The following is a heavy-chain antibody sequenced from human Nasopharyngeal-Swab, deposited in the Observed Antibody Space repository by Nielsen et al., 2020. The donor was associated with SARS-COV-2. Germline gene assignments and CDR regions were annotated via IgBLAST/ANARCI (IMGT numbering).Heavy chain of an antibody. CDR1: GYTFTSYA. CDR3: AFVSYDSSGYYYSY. CDR2: INAGNGNT. D-gene: IGHD3-22*01. V-gene: IGHV1-3*01. J-gene: IGHJ4*02. Sequence: ASVKVSCIDSGYTFTSYAMHWVRQAPGQRLEWMGWINAGNGNTKYSQKFQGRVTITRDTSATTAYMELSSLRSEDTAVYYCAFVSYDSSGYYYSYWGQGTLVTVSS.